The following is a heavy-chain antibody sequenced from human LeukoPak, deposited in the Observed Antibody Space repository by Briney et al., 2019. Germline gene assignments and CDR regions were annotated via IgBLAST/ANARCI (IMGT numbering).Heavy chain of an antibody. CDR3: ARDRKLQWELPPDAFDI. Sequence: ASVKVSCKASGYSFTSYYMNWVRQAPGQGLEWMGWINPNSGGTNYAQKFQGRVTMTRDTSISTAYMELSRLRSDDTAVYYCARDRKLQWELPPDAFDIWGQGTMVTVSS. J-gene: IGHJ3*02. CDR2: INPNSGGT. D-gene: IGHD1-26*01. V-gene: IGHV1-2*02. CDR1: GYSFTSYY.